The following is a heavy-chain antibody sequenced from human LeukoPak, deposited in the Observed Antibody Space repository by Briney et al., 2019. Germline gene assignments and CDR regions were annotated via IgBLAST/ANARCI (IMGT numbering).Heavy chain of an antibody. J-gene: IGHJ4*02. CDR1: GYTFTRYA. Sequence: ASVKVSCKASGYTFTRYAMNWRRQSPGQGLEWMGWINPNTGNPTYAQAFTGRFVFSFDTSVSTAYLQISSLTPEDTAVYYCAIDQPVAGVSNFDSWGQGPLVTVSS. CDR2: INPNTGNP. CDR3: AIDQPVAGVSNFDS. D-gene: IGHD6-19*01. V-gene: IGHV7-4-1*02.